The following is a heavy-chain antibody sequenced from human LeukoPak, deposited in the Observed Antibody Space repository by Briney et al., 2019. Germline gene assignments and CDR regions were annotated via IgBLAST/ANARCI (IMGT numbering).Heavy chain of an antibody. Sequence: GASVKVSCKASRYIFTNYAMNWVRQAPGQGLEWMGSINTNTGNPTYAQGFTGRFVFSLDTSVSTAYLQISSLKAEDTAVYYCASRHYSDRSGYYSGGVDYWGQGTLVTVSS. CDR1: RYIFTNYA. CDR3: ASRHYSDRSGYYSGGVDY. V-gene: IGHV7-4-1*02. CDR2: INTNTGNP. J-gene: IGHJ4*02. D-gene: IGHD3-22*01.